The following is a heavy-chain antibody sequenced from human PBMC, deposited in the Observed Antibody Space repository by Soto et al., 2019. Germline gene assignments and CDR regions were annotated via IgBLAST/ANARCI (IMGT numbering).Heavy chain of an antibody. CDR1: GFTFSDFA. CDR3: AAPRDEYGSGVSWFTYGMDI. D-gene: IGHD3-10*01. V-gene: IGHV3-23*01. J-gene: IGHJ6*02. CDR2: LDGAGGST. Sequence: SGGSLRLSCLASGFTFSDFAMTWVRHVPGRGLEWVASLDGAGGSTYYAESVRGRFSISRDNSQNTLFLQMKRLIVDDTAIYYCAAPRDEYGSGVSWFTYGMDIWGQGTTVTVSS.